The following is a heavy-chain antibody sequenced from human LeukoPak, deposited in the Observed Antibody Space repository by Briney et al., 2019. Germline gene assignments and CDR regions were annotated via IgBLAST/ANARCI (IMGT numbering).Heavy chain of an antibody. J-gene: IGHJ4*02. CDR1: GGSISSSSYY. CDR2: IYYSGST. D-gene: IGHD2-15*01. Sequence: PSETLSLTCTVSGGSISSSSYYWGWIRQPPGKGLEWIGSIYYSGSTYYNPSLKSRVTISVDTSKNQFSLKLSSVTAADTAVYYCARKGYGRCSDGSCYYFDHWGQGTLVTVTS. V-gene: IGHV4-39*07. CDR3: ARKGYGRCSDGSCYYFDH.